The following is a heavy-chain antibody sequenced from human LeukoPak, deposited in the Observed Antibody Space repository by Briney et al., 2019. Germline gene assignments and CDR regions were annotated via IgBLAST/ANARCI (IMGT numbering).Heavy chain of an antibody. D-gene: IGHD3-9*01. CDR3: ARAPYDILTGYSLNWFDP. J-gene: IGHJ5*02. V-gene: IGHV1-3*01. CDR2: INGDNGNT. Sequence: ASVKVSCKASGYTFTTYAMHWVRRAPGQRLEWMGWINGDNGNTKYSQKFQGRVTITRDTAAYTVYMELRSLSSEDTAVYYCARAPYDILTGYSLNWFDPWGQGTLVTVSS. CDR1: GYTFTTYA.